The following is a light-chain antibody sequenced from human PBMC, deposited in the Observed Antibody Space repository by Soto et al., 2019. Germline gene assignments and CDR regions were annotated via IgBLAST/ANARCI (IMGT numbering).Light chain of an antibody. Sequence: DIQLTQSPSFLSASIGDRVTITCRASQDISNYLAWYQQKPGNAPKLLVFLTSTLHSGVPSRFSGSGSGTEFTLTINSQQPEDFATYYCQYLNSYPLTFGGGTKVESK. V-gene: IGKV1-9*01. CDR1: QDISNY. J-gene: IGKJ4*01. CDR3: QYLNSYPLT. CDR2: LTS.